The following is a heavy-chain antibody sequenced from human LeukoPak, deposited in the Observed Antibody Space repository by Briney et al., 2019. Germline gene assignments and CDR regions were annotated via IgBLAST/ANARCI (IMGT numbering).Heavy chain of an antibody. CDR3: ARDPSDSETYYKVGAFYF. CDR1: GYTFTSYD. Sequence: ASVKVSCKASGYTFTSYDISWVRQAPGQGLEWMGWISAYNGNTNYAQKLQGRVTMTTDTSTSTAYMELRRLRSDDTAVYYCARDPSDSETYYKVGAFYFWGQGTMVTVSS. CDR2: ISAYNGNT. D-gene: IGHD1-26*01. V-gene: IGHV1-18*01. J-gene: IGHJ3*01.